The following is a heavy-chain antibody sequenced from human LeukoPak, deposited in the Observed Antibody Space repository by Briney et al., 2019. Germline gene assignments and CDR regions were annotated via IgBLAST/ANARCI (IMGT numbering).Heavy chain of an antibody. J-gene: IGHJ4*02. D-gene: IGHD5-18*01. V-gene: IGHV3-30*02. Sequence: GGSLRLSCVASGFTFSSYGMHWVRQAPGKGLEWVAFIHSDGRNNYYADSVKGRFTISRDNSKNTLYLQMISVRPEDTAVYYCVAMDFNWGQGTLVTVSS. CDR3: VAMDFN. CDR1: GFTFSSYG. CDR2: IHSDGRNN.